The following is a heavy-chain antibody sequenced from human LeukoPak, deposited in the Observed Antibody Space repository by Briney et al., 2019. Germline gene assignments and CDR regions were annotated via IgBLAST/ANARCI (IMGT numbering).Heavy chain of an antibody. V-gene: IGHV1-8*01. Sequence: ASVTVSCKASGYTFTIYDINWVRQAHGQGLEWMGWMNPNSGNTGYAQKFQGRVTMTRNTSKSTAYMELRSLRSEDTAVYYCARVGSSSWYSRFDPWGQGTLVTVSS. J-gene: IGHJ5*02. CDR2: MNPNSGNT. CDR1: GYTFTIYD. D-gene: IGHD6-13*01. CDR3: ARVGSSSWYSRFDP.